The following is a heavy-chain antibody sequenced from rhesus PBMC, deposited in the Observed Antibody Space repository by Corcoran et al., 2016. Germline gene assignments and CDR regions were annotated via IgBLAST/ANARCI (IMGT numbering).Heavy chain of an antibody. D-gene: IGHD2-21*01. J-gene: IGHJ6*01. CDR1: GYTFTSYY. V-gene: IGHV1-180*01. CDR3: TRGGYCTGSGCYGLDS. Sequence: QVQLVQSGAEIKQPGASVKLSCKASGYTFTSYYMHSVRQAPGQGLEWIGLISPYNGNKGNPQNSQGRVTITTDTSTSTGYMELSSLRSEDTAVYYCTRGGYCTGSGCYGLDSWGHGVVVTVSS. CDR2: ISPYNGNK.